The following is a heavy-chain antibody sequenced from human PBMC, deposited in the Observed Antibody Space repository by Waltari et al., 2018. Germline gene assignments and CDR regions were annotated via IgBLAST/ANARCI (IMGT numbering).Heavy chain of an antibody. CDR3: ARHTAVPYTRGFDY. CDR2: ISRAGRT. V-gene: IGHV4-4*02. D-gene: IGHD3-16*01. CDR1: GASVNSDNW. Sequence: QVQLQESGPGLVKPSETLSLTCAVPGASVNSDNWWSWVRQSPGAGLEWIGEISRAGRTNYDPSLQSRVTISIDTSRNHLSLKVTSVTAADTAFYYCARHTAVPYTRGFDYWGQGLLVIVSS. J-gene: IGHJ4*02.